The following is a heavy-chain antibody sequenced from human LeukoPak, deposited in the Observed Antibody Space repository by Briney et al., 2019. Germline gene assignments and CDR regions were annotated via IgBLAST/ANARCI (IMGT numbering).Heavy chain of an antibody. V-gene: IGHV3-7*04. CDR3: ARVDVLRYFDWLLHTFYYYGMDV. CDR1: GFTFSNAW. CDR2: IKQDGSEK. Sequence: GGSLRLSCAASGFTFSNAWMSWVRQAPGKGLEWVANIKQDGSEKYYVDSVKGRFTISRDNAKNSLYLQMNSLRAEDTAVYYCARVDVLRYFDWLLHTFYYYGMDVWGQGTTVTVSS. D-gene: IGHD3-9*01. J-gene: IGHJ6*02.